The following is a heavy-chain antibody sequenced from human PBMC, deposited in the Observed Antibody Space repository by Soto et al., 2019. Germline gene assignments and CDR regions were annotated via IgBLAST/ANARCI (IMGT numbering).Heavy chain of an antibody. CDR3: ARERDNYTPLRCGYFYYYGMDV. Sequence: QVQLVESGGGVVQPGRSLRLSCAASGFTFSSYAMHWVRQAPGKGLEWVALISFDGGNKYYPDSVKGRFTVSRDNSKNTRYLQMYSLRAEDTAVYYCARERDNYTPLRCGYFYYYGMDVWGQGTTVTVSS. J-gene: IGHJ6*02. CDR2: ISFDGGNK. V-gene: IGHV3-30-3*01. CDR1: GFTFSSYA. D-gene: IGHD2-15*01.